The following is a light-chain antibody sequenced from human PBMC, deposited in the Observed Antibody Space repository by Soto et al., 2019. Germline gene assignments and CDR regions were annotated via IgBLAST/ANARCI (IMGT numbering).Light chain of an antibody. J-gene: IGKJ1*01. CDR2: DAS. V-gene: IGKV1-5*01. Sequence: DLQITQSSSTLSASVGDRVTMTCRASQSISSWLAWYQQKPGKAPKLLIYDASSLESGVPSRFSGSGSGTEFTLTISRLQPDDFATYYCQQYNSYSPTWTFGQGTKGDIK. CDR1: QSISSW. CDR3: QQYNSYSPTWT.